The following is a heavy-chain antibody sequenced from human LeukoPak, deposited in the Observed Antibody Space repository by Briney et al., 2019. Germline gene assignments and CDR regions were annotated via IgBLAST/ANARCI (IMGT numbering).Heavy chain of an antibody. CDR3: ARRAYSYGYDY. CDR1: GGPISSYY. CDR2: IYYSGST. D-gene: IGHD5-18*01. J-gene: IGHJ4*02. V-gene: IGHV4-59*08. Sequence: SETLSLTCTVSGGPISSYYWSWIRQPPGKGLEWIGYIYYSGSTNYNPSLKSRVTISVDTSKNQFSLKLSSVTAADTAVYYCARRAYSYGYDYWGQGTLVTVSS.